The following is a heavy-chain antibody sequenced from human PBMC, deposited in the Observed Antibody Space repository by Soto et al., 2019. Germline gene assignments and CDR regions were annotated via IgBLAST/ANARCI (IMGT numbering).Heavy chain of an antibody. D-gene: IGHD3-10*01. J-gene: IGHJ4*02. CDR2: ISSSGSTI. CDR3: ARLLWSGELGY. CDR1: GFTFSSYE. V-gene: IGHV3-48*03. Sequence: EVQLVESGGGLGQPGGSLRLSCAASGFTFSSYEMNWVRQAPGKGLEWVSYISSSGSTIYYADSVKGRFTISRDNAKNSLYLQLNSQRAQDTAVYYCARLLWSGELGYWGQGTLVTVSS.